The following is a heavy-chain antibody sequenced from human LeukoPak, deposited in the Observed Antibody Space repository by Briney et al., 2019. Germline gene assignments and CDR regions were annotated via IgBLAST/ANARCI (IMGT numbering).Heavy chain of an antibody. V-gene: IGHV3-23*01. D-gene: IGHD3-10*01. J-gene: IGHJ4*02. CDR2: ISGSGGST. CDR1: GFTFSSYA. Sequence: QPGGSLRLSCAASGFTFSSYAMSCVRQAPGKGLEWVSDISGSGGSTYYADSVKGRFTISRDNSKNTLYMQMNSLRAEDTAVYYCAKDHSVLLWFGSGYYFDYWGQGTLVTVS. CDR3: AKDHSVLLWFGSGYYFDY.